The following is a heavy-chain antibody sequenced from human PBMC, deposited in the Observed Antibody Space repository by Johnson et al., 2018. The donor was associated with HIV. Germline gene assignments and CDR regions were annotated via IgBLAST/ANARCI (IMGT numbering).Heavy chain of an antibody. CDR1: GFTFSNYA. CDR2: ISLDGSNK. D-gene: IGHD1-1*01. Sequence: QVQLVVSGGGVVQPGRSLRLSCAASGFTFSNYAMHWVRQAPGKGLEWVSVISLDGSNKYYADSVKGRFTISRDNSKNTLYLQMNSLRAEDTAVYYCARVPLDDWHSDAFDIWGQGTMVTVSS. CDR3: ARVPLDDWHSDAFDI. V-gene: IGHV3-30*14. J-gene: IGHJ3*02.